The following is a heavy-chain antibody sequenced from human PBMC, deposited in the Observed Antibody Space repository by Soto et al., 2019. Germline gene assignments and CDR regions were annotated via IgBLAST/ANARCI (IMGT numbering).Heavy chain of an antibody. CDR3: ARDLASYPPQSFDY. Sequence: ASVKVSCKASGYTFTSYDINWVRQATGQGLEWMGWMNPNSGNTGYAQKFQGRVTMTRNTSISTAYMELSSLRSEDTAVYYCARDLASYPPQSFDYWGQGTLVTVSS. CDR2: MNPNSGNT. V-gene: IGHV1-8*01. CDR1: GYTFTSYD. D-gene: IGHD1-26*01. J-gene: IGHJ4*02.